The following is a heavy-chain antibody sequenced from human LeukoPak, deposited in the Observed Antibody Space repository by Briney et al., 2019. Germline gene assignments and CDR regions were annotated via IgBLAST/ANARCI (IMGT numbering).Heavy chain of an antibody. CDR3: ATSGVVARGDY. CDR2: IYQSGST. CDR1: GYSISSGYY. D-gene: IGHD5-12*01. V-gene: IGHV4-38-2*01. Sequence: SETLSLTCAVSGYSISSGYYWGWIRQPPGKGLEWMGSIYQSGSTYYNPSLKSRVTISVDTSKNQFSLKLSSVTAADTAVYYCATSGVVARGDYWGQGTLVTVSS. J-gene: IGHJ4*02.